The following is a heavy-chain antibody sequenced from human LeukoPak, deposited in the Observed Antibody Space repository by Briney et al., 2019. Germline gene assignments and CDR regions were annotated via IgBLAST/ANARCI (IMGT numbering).Heavy chain of an antibody. CDR1: GGSISSSSYY. V-gene: IGHV4-39*01. CDR2: IYYSGST. Sequence: PSETLSLTCTVSGGSISSSSYYWGWIRQPPGKGLEWIGSIYYSGSTYYNPSLKSRVTISVDTSKNQFSLKLSSVTAADTAVYYCARQLGYYDSSGYSRLGILDYWGQGTLVTVSS. CDR3: ARQLGYYDSSGYSRLGILDY. D-gene: IGHD3-22*01. J-gene: IGHJ4*02.